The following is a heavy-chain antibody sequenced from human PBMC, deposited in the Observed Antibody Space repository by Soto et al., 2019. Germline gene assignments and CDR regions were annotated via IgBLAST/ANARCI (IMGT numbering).Heavy chain of an antibody. D-gene: IGHD5-18*01. CDR1: GFAFSSYG. V-gene: IGHV3-30*03. CDR2: ISYDGSLQ. CDR3: VSDRGYGHASVPYS. Sequence: QARLVESGGGVVQPGRSPRLSCAASGFAFSSYGMHWVRQAPGTGLEWVAVISYDGSLQHYADSVKGRFTISRDNSKNMVLLQMSSLRAEDTAVYYCVSDRGYGHASVPYSWGQGTLVSVSS. J-gene: IGHJ4*02.